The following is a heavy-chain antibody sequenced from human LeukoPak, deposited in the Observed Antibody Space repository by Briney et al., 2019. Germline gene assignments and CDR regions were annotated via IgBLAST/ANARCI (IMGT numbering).Heavy chain of an antibody. Sequence: SETLSLPCTVSGGSINSYYWSWIGQPPGRGLEWIGSIHYSGSTSYNPSLKSRVTISVDTSKNQFSLKLSSVTAADTAVYYFARHTDGDYVMSYWGQGTLVTVSS. V-gene: IGHV4-59*08. D-gene: IGHD4-17*01. CDR2: IHYSGST. CDR3: ARHTDGDYVMSY. J-gene: IGHJ4*02. CDR1: GGSINSYY.